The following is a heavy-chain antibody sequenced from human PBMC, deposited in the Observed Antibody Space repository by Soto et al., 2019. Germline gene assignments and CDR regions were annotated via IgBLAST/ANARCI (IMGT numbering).Heavy chain of an antibody. V-gene: IGHV1-18*01. D-gene: IGHD5-18*01. CDR2: ISGYNGNT. J-gene: IGHJ4*02. CDR3: ARGQSIQKAKEFGY. Sequence: ASVKVSCKASGYTFTTYGISWVRQAPGQGLEWMGWISGYNGNTNYAQKLQGRVTMTTDTSTSTAYMEVRSLRSDDTAVYYCARGQSIQKAKEFGYWGQGTLVTVSS. CDR1: GYTFTTYG.